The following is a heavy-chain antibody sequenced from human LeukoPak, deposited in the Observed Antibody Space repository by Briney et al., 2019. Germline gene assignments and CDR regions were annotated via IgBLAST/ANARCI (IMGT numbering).Heavy chain of an antibody. CDR2: INPNSGCT. CDR1: GYTFTGYY. Sequence: ASVKVSCKASGYTFTGYYMHWVRQAPGQGLEWMGWINPNSGCTNYAQKFQGGVTMTRDTSITTAYMELSSLRSDDTAVYYCARDVGEYCSSTNCYASHYWGQGTLVTVSS. D-gene: IGHD2-2*01. CDR3: ARDVGEYCSSTNCYASHY. V-gene: IGHV1-2*02. J-gene: IGHJ4*02.